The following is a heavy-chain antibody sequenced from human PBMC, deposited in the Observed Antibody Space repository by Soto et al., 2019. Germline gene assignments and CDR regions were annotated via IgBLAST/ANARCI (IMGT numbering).Heavy chain of an antibody. CDR1: GGSVSSGSYY. CDR2: IYYSGST. V-gene: IGHV4-61*01. D-gene: IGHD4-17*01. Sequence: PSETLSLTCTVSGGSVSSGSYYWSWIRQPPGKGLEWIGYIYYSGSTNYNPSLKSRVTISVDTSKNQFSLKLSPVTAADTAVYYCARRALYGDSNFDYWGQGTLVTVSS. J-gene: IGHJ4*02. CDR3: ARRALYGDSNFDY.